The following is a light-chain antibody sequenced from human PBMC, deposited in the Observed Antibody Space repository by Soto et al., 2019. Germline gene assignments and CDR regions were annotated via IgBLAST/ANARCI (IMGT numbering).Light chain of an antibody. J-gene: IGKJ4*02. CDR3: QQYSWPRWT. V-gene: IGKV1-9*01. Sequence: TKCPFFLPASVGDRVSIACRASQGISSYLAWYQQKPGKAPKLLIYIASTLQNGVPSRFSGSGSGTEFTLTSSMLQQEYFTMYCFQQYSWPRWTLGGGTKVDIK. CDR2: IAS. CDR1: QGISSY.